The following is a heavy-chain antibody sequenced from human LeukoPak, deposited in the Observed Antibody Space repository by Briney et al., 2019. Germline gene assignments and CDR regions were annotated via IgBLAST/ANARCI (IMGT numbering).Heavy chain of an antibody. CDR1: GFTFSSYE. D-gene: IGHD5-18*01. V-gene: IGHV3-48*03. CDR2: ISSSGSTI. J-gene: IGHJ6*03. Sequence: GGSLRLSCAASGFTFSSYEMNWVRQAPGKGLGWVSYISSSGSTIYYADSLKGRFTISRDNAKNSLYLQMNSLRAEDTAVYYCARRMDATMVSSTLYYYYYMDVWGKGTTVTVSS. CDR3: ARRMDATMVSSTLYYYYYMDV.